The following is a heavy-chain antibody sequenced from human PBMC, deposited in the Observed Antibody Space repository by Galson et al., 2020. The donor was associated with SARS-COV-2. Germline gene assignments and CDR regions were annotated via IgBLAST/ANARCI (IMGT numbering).Heavy chain of an antibody. CDR1: GYTFTGYY. Sequence: ASVKVSCKASGYTFTGYYMHSVRQAPGQGLEWMGWINTNSGGTNYAQKFQGWVTMTRDTYISTAYMELSRLRSDDTAVDDCARPNHSGSHSTWFDPWGQGTLVTVSS. D-gene: IGHD1-26*01. V-gene: IGHV1-2*04. CDR3: ARPNHSGSHSTWFDP. CDR2: INTNSGGT. J-gene: IGHJ5*02.